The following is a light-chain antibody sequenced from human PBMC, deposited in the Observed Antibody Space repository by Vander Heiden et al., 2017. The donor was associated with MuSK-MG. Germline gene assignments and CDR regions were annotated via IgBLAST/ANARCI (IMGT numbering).Light chain of an antibody. V-gene: IGKV4-1*01. CDR3: QQYYSTPFT. J-gene: IGKJ3*01. CDR1: QSVLYSSNNKNY. CDR2: WAS. Sequence: DIVMTQSPDSLAVSLGERATINCKSSQSVLYSSNNKNYLAWYQQKPGQPPKLLIYWASTRESGVPDRFSGSGSGTDFTLTISSLQAEDVAVHYCQQYYSTPFTFGPRTKVDIK.